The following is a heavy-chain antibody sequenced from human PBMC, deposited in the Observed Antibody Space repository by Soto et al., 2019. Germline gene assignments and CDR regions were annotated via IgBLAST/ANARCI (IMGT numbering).Heavy chain of an antibody. Sequence: SETLSLTCTVSCGSISSGDYYWSWIRQPPGKGLEWIGYIYYSGSTYYNPSLKSRVTISVDTSKNQFSLKLSSVTAAATAVYYCARASPVVTDVWGQGTTVPVSS. D-gene: IGHD5-18*01. V-gene: IGHV4-30-4*01. CDR3: ARASPVVTDV. CDR1: CGSISSGDYY. CDR2: IYYSGST. J-gene: IGHJ6*01.